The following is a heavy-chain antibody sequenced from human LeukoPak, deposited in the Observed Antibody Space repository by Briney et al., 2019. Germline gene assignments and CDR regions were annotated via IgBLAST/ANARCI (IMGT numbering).Heavy chain of an antibody. CDR1: GGSICSSSYY. CDR2: IYYSGST. Sequence: PSETLSLTCTVSGGSICSSSYYWGWIRQPPGKGLEWIGSIYYSGSTYYNPSLKSRVTISVDTSKNQFSLKLSSWTAADTAVYYCARGLDQYGSGSYYNDYWGQGTLVTVSS. V-gene: IGHV4-39*01. D-gene: IGHD3-10*01. J-gene: IGHJ4*02. CDR3: ARGLDQYGSGSYYNDY.